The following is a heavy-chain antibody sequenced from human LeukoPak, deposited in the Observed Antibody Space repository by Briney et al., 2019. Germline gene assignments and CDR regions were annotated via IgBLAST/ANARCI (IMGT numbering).Heavy chain of an antibody. D-gene: IGHD3-3*01. CDR2: ISGSGGGT. J-gene: IGHJ4*02. Sequence: GGSLRFSCAAYGFTFSSYAMSWVRQAPGKGLEWVSAISGSGGGTYYADSVKGRFTISRDNSKNTMYLLMNSLRAEDRAVYYSAKRYYDYWSGYFDQWGQGALVTVSS. V-gene: IGHV3-23*01. CDR3: AKRYYDYWSGYFDQ. CDR1: GFTFSSYA.